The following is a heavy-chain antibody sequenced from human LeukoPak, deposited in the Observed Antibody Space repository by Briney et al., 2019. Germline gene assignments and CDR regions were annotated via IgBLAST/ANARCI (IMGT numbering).Heavy chain of an antibody. CDR2: ISSSSSYI. CDR3: ARDSSGSGKTH. J-gene: IGHJ4*02. Sequence: PGGSLRLSCAVSGFTFSSYVMSWVRQAPGKGLEWVSSISSSSSYIYYADSVKGRFTISRDNAKNSLYLQMNSLRAEDTAVYYCARDSSGSGKTHWGQGTLVTVSS. D-gene: IGHD3-10*01. V-gene: IGHV3-21*01. CDR1: GFTFSSYV.